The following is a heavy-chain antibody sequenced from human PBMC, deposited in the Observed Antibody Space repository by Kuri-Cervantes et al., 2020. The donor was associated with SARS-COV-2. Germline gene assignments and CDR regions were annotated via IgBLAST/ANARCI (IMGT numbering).Heavy chain of an antibody. Sequence: GESLKISCAASGFTFSSYAMSWVRQAPGKGLEWVAVIWYDGSNTYYADSVEGRFTISRDNSKNTLYLQMNNLRAEDTAVYYCARGIRDSDYWGQGTLVTVSS. J-gene: IGHJ4*02. CDR1: GFTFSSYA. V-gene: IGHV3-33*08. CDR3: ARGIRDSDY. CDR2: IWYDGSNT.